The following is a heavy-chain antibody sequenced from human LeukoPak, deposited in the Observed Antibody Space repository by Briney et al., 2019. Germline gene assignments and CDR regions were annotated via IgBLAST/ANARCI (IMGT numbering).Heavy chain of an antibody. CDR3: ARDRGPSYYYDSSGYYLGPYYFDY. CDR2: IYYSGST. D-gene: IGHD3-22*01. Sequence: PSETLSLTCTVSGGSISSSSYYWGWIRQPPGKGLEWIGSIYYSGSTYYNPSLKSRVTISVDTSKNQFSLKLSSVTAADTAVYYCARDRGPSYYYDSSGYYLGPYYFDYWGQGTLVTVSS. V-gene: IGHV4-39*07. J-gene: IGHJ4*02. CDR1: GGSISSSSYY.